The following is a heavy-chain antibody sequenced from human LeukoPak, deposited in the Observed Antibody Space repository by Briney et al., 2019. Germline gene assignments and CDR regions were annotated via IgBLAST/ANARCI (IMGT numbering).Heavy chain of an antibody. V-gene: IGHV3-21*01. J-gene: IGHJ4*02. CDR2: ISSSSSYI. D-gene: IGHD2-2*01. Sequence: GESLRLSCAASGFTFSSYSMNWVRQAPGKGLEWVSSISSSSSYIYYADSVKGRFTISRDNAKNSLYLQMNSLRAEDTAVYYCARGGTYQPLLGCWGQGTLVTVSS. CDR1: GFTFSSYS. CDR3: ARGGTYQPLLGC.